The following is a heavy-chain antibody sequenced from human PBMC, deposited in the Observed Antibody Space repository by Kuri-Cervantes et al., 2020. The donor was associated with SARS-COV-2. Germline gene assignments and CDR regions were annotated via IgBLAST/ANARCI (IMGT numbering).Heavy chain of an antibody. Sequence: GESLKISCAASGFILSRYWMTWVRQAPGKGLEWVANINQDGSEKYYVDSVKGRFTLSRDNAKNSLYLQMNSLRVEDTAVYYCARDRSYYDSGGYYFGLWGQGALVTVSS. CDR2: INQDGSEK. D-gene: IGHD3-22*01. CDR3: ARDRSYYDSGGYYFGL. J-gene: IGHJ4*02. CDR1: GFILSRYW. V-gene: IGHV3-7*05.